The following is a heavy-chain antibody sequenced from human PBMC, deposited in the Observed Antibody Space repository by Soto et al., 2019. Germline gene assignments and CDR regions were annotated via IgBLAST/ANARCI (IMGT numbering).Heavy chain of an antibody. CDR1: GGTFSSYA. CDR3: AKRTIFPGGNWFDP. V-gene: IGHV1-69*13. CDR2: IIPIFGTA. J-gene: IGHJ5*02. Sequence: AASVKVYCKASGGTFSSYAISWVRQAPGQGLEWMGGIIPIFGTANYAQKFQGRVTITADESTSTAYMELSSLRSEDTAVYYCAKRTIFPGGNWFDPWGQGTLVTVSS. D-gene: IGHD3-3*01.